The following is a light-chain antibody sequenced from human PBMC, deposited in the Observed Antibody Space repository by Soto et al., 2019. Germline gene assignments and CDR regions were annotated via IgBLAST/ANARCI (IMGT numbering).Light chain of an antibody. Sequence: DIPMTQSPSSLSASVGDRVTITCRASQSISNYLNWYQQKPGKAPQLLIYAASSLQSGVPSRFSGSGSGTDFTLTISSLQPEDFATYFCQQSFSTPWTFGQGTKVEIK. CDR2: AAS. CDR3: QQSFSTPWT. V-gene: IGKV1-39*01. J-gene: IGKJ1*01. CDR1: QSISNY.